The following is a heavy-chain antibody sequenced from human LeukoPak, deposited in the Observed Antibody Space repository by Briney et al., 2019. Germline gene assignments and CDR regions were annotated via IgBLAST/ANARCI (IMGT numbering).Heavy chain of an antibody. D-gene: IGHD6-19*01. CDR3: APSPYSSGWYGNYNWFDP. CDR1: GFTFSSYT. Sequence: PGGSLRLSCAASGFTFSSYTMSWVRQASGKGLEWVSTITTSDGNTYYADSVKGRFTVSRDNSKNTLFLQMNSLRAEDTAVYYCAPSPYSSGWYGNYNWFDPWGQGTLVTVSS. CDR2: ITTSDGNT. J-gene: IGHJ5*02. V-gene: IGHV3-23*01.